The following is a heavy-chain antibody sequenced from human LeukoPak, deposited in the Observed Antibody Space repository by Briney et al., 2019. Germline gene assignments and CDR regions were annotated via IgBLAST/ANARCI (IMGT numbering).Heavy chain of an antibody. V-gene: IGHV3-30-3*01. D-gene: IGHD6-19*01. Sequence: GGSLRLSCAASGFTFSRYGMYWVRQAPGKGLEWVAVMSHDGSNEYYGDSVKGRVTISRDNSKNTLLLQMHSLRAEDTATYYCARRGSSGCFDFWGQGTLVTVSS. CDR1: GFTFSRYG. J-gene: IGHJ4*02. CDR3: ARRGSSGCFDF. CDR2: MSHDGSNE.